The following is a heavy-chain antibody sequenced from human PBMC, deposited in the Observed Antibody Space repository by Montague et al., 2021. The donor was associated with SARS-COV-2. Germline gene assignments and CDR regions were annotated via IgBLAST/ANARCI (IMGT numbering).Heavy chain of an antibody. CDR1: GGSISDYY. V-gene: IGHV4-59*01. Sequence: SETLSLTCSVSGGSISDYYWNWIRQPPGKGLEWIGYIYYNTGNTNYNPPLQSRVTISLATSKNQFFLNLRSVTAADTALYFCASGTGYEYYSDCWGLGTLVTVSS. CDR3: ASGTGYEYYSDC. CDR2: IYYNTGNT. J-gene: IGHJ4*02. D-gene: IGHD5-12*01.